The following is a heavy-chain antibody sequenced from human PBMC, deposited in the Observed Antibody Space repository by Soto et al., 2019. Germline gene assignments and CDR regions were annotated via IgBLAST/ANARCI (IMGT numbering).Heavy chain of an antibody. J-gene: IGHJ4*02. D-gene: IGHD3-10*02. CDR1: GGSISSSGYY. CDR3: ARRSQLAAVRGIDY. CDR2: IYYSGST. V-gene: IGHV4-39*01. Sequence: SETLSLTCTVSGGSISSSGYYWGWIRQPPGKGLEWIGTIYYSGSTYYSPSLKSRVTISVDTSKNQFSLKLSSVTAADTAVYYCARRSQLAAVRGIDYWGQGILVTVSS.